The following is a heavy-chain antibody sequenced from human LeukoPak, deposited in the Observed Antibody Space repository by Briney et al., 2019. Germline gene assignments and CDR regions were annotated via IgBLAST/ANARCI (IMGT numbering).Heavy chain of an antibody. Sequence: SVKVSCKASGGTFSSYAISWVRQAPGQGLEWMGRIIPILGIANYAQKFQGRVTITADKSTSTACMELSSLRSEDTAVYYCAREKNWNLGYWGQGTLVTVSS. J-gene: IGHJ4*02. D-gene: IGHD1-1*01. V-gene: IGHV1-69*04. CDR2: IIPILGIA. CDR1: GGTFSSYA. CDR3: AREKNWNLGY.